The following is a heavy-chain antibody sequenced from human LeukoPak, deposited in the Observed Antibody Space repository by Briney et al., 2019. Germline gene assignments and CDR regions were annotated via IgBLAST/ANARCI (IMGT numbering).Heavy chain of an antibody. J-gene: IGHJ5*02. Sequence: SETLSLTCTVSGGSISSGGYYWSWIRQHPGKGLEWIGYIYYSGSTNYNPSLKSRVTISVDTSKNQFSLKLSSVTAADTAVYYCARVRVIAAAGIDPWGQGTLVTVSS. V-gene: IGHV4-31*03. CDR2: IYYSGST. CDR1: GGSISSGGYY. CDR3: ARVRVIAAAGIDP. D-gene: IGHD6-13*01.